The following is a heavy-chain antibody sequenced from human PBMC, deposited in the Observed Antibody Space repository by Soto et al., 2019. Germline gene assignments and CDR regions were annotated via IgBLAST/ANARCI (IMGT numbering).Heavy chain of an antibody. D-gene: IGHD6-13*01. CDR2: INHSGST. CDR3: ARGPIADY. CDR1: GGSFSGYY. Sequence: SETLSLTCAVYGGSFSGYYWSWIRQPPGKGLEWIGEINHSGSTNYNPSLKSRVTISVDTSKNQFSLKLSSVTAADTAVYYCARGPIADYWGQGTLVTVSS. J-gene: IGHJ4*02. V-gene: IGHV4-34*01.